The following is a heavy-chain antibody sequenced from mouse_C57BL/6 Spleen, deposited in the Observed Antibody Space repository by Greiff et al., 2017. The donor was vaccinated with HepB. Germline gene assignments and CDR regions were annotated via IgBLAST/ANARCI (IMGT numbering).Heavy chain of an antibody. CDR1: GFTFSDYG. CDR2: ISSGSSTI. CDR3: ARGSTMITTRYYAMDY. J-gene: IGHJ4*01. Sequence: EVHLVESGGGLVKPGGSLKLSCAASGFTFSDYGMHWVRQAPEKGLEWVAYISSGSSTIYYADTVKGRFTISRDNAKNTLFLQMTSLRSEDTAMYYCARGSTMITTRYYAMDYWGQGTSVTVSS. V-gene: IGHV5-17*01. D-gene: IGHD2-4*01.